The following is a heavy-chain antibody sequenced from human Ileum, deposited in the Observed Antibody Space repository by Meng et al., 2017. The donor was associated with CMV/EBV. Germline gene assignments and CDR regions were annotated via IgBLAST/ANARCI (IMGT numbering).Heavy chain of an antibody. CDR1: EFTFSSYS. Sequence: GESLKISCAASEFTFSSYSMIWVRQAPGKGLEWVSYISIGSDTIYYADSVKGRFTTSRDNAKNSLYLKMSSLRADDTAVYFCVRRDCISSTCYLDSWGQGTLVTVSS. J-gene: IGHJ4*02. CDR2: ISIGSDTI. V-gene: IGHV3-48*04. D-gene: IGHD2-2*01. CDR3: VRRDCISSTCYLDS.